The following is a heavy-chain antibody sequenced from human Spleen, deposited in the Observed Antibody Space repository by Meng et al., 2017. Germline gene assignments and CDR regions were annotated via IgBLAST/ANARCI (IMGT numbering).Heavy chain of an antibody. CDR3: ARSRSLLWLGELLPSFFDS. CDR2: IKQDVKEK. V-gene: IGHV3-7*01. Sequence: GGSLRLSCAASGFTFGSYWMTWVRQAPGKGLEWVANIKQDVKEKYYADSLKGRFTTSRDNAKNSLFLQMNSLGVEDTAVYYCARSRSLLWLGELLPSFFDSWGQGTLVTVSS. J-gene: IGHJ4*02. D-gene: IGHD3-10*01. CDR1: GFTFGSYW.